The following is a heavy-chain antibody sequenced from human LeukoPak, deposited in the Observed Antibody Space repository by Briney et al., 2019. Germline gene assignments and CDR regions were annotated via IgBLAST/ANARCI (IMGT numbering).Heavy chain of an antibody. D-gene: IGHD3-10*01. J-gene: IGHJ4*02. Sequence: GVSLTLSCAVSGFTFNSYDMTWVSLAPGQGREWVLSVSGGGSHTYYADSVKGRFTSSSDNSKNTLYPQMSTLKAEDTAVYYYAKMKGITMVRGTFDYWGQGTLVTVSS. V-gene: IGHV3-23*01. CDR3: AKMKGITMVRGTFDY. CDR1: GFTFNSYD. CDR2: VSGGGSHT.